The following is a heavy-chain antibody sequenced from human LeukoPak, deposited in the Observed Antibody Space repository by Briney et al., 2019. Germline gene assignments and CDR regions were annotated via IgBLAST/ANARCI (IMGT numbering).Heavy chain of an antibody. CDR3: ATRYYYGSGRYKFDP. D-gene: IGHD3-10*01. V-gene: IGHV1-24*01. Sequence: GASVKVSCKVSGYTLTELSMHWVRQAPGKGLEWMGGFDPEDGETIYAQKFQGRVTMTEDTSTDTAYMELSSLRSDDTAVYYCATRYYYGSGRYKFDPWGQGTLVTVSS. J-gene: IGHJ5*02. CDR2: FDPEDGET. CDR1: GYTLTELS.